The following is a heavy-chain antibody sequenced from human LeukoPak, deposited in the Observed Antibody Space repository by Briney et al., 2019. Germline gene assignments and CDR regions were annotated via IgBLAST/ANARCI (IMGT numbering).Heavy chain of an antibody. D-gene: IGHD2-15*01. Sequence: GGSLRLSCAASGFPFSSYSMNWVRQAPGKGLEWLSYISSSSTIYYADSVRGRFTISRDNAKNSLYLQMNSLTAGDTAVYYCARGADTHFDYWGQGILVTVSS. CDR1: GFPFSSYS. J-gene: IGHJ4*02. CDR3: ARGADTHFDY. V-gene: IGHV3-48*01. CDR2: ISSSSTI.